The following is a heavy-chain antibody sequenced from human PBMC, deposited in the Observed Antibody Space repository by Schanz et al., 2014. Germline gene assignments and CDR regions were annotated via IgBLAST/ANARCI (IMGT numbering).Heavy chain of an antibody. CDR2: ISGSGAST. Sequence: EVQLLESGGGLVQPGGSLRLSCATSGFSFSSYAINWVRQAPGKGLEWVSGISGSGASTYYADSVKGRFTISRDNSNKTVDLQMNSLRAEDTALYYCAKGRFGELSAFDIWGQGTLLTVSS. J-gene: IGHJ4*02. V-gene: IGHV3-23*01. D-gene: IGHD3-10*01. CDR3: AKGRFGELSAFDI. CDR1: GFSFSSYA.